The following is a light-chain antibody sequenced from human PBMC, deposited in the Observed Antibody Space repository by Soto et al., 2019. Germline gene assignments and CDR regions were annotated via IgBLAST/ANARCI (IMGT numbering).Light chain of an antibody. Sequence: LTQPPSVSGSPGQSITISCSGTPSDIGAYNYVSWYQHLPGKAPKVIIYDVTNRPSGVSSRFSGSKSGTTASLTISGLQAEDEANYYCGSYTISSTLMIFGGGTKLTVL. CDR3: GSYTISSTLMI. J-gene: IGLJ2*01. CDR2: DVT. CDR1: PSDIGAYNY. V-gene: IGLV2-14*03.